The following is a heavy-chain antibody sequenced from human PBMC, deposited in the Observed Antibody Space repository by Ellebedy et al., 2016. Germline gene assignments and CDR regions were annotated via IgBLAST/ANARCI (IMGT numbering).Heavy chain of an antibody. V-gene: IGHV4-39*07. J-gene: IGHJ6*02. CDR2: IYYSGST. D-gene: IGHD4-23*01. CDR3: ARDTYGGSYYYYGMDV. CDR1: GGSISTGSFH. Sequence: SETLSLTCNVSGGSISTGSFHWGWIRQPPGKRLEWIGNIYYSGSTNLNPSLKSRVTISRDTSKNQFSLELSSVTAADTAVYYCARDTYGGSYYYYGMDVWGQGTTVTVSS.